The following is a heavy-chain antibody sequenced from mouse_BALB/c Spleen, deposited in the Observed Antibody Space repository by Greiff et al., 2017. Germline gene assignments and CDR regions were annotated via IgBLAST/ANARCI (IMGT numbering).Heavy chain of an antibody. V-gene: IGHV2-6-4*01. D-gene: IGHD2-1*01. CDR1: GFSLSRYS. CDR2: IWGGGSK. J-gene: IGHJ2*01. Sequence: VKLVESGPGLVAPSQSLSITCTVSGFSLSRYSVHWVRQPPGKGLEWLGMIWGGGSKDYNSALKSRLSISKDNSKSQVFLKMNSLQTDDTAMYYCARNYGNYYFDYWGQGTTLTVSS. CDR3: ARNYGNYYFDY.